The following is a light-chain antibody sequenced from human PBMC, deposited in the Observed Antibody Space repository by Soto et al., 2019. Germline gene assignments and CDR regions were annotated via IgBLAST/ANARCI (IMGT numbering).Light chain of an antibody. J-gene: IGKJ4*01. V-gene: IGKV1-39*01. CDR3: QQSYRTPLT. CDR2: AAS. CDR1: ETISNY. Sequence: DIQMTQSPSSLSASVGDRVTITCRASETISNYLNWYQQSPGKAPKLLIYAASNLQSGVPSRFSGSGSGTDFTLTISSLQPEDFATYYCQQSYRTPLTFGGGTKVEIK.